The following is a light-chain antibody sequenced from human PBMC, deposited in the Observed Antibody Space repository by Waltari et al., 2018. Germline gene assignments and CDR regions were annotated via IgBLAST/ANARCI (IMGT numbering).Light chain of an antibody. CDR2: GAS. CDR3: QHYHSWPLT. V-gene: IGKV3-15*01. CDR1: QNINNN. Sequence: EVVMTQSPATLSVSPGERATLSCRASQNINNNLAWYHQIPGKAPWLLTYGASTRATGIPARFSGSGSGTEFTLTISNLQSEDFAVYYCQHYHSWPLTFGGGTKVEIK. J-gene: IGKJ4*01.